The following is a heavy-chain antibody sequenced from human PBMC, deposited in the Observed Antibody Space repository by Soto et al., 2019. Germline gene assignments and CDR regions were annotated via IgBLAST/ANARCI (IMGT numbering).Heavy chain of an antibody. J-gene: IGHJ5*02. V-gene: IGHV4-39*01. Sequence: TSETLSLTCTVSGGSISSSSQYWGWIRQPPGKGLEWIATMYYSGSTYYNPSLRGRVTISVDTSKNQFSLKLRSVTAADTAVYYCARHVSDGYNYVWFDPWGQGTLVTVSS. CDR3: ARHVSDGYNYVWFDP. D-gene: IGHD5-12*01. CDR2: MYYSGST. CDR1: GGSISSSSQY.